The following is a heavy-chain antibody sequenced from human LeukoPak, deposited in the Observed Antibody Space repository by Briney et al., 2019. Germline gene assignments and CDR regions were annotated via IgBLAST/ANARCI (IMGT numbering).Heavy chain of an antibody. Sequence: SETLSLTCTVSGSGGSISSYYRSWIRQPPGKGLEWIGRIYTSGSTKYNPSLKSRVTMSVDTSKNQFSLKLTSVTAADTAVYYCARDRLGSRGASYFDYWGQGTLVTVSS. J-gene: IGHJ4*02. V-gene: IGHV4-4*07. D-gene: IGHD1-26*01. CDR2: IYTSGST. CDR1: GSGGSISSYY. CDR3: ARDRLGSRGASYFDY.